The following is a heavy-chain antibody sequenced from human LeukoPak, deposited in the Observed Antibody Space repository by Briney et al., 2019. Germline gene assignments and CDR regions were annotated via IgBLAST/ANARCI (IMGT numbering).Heavy chain of an antibody. V-gene: IGHV1-8*03. J-gene: IGHJ6*03. CDR3: ARGRGTVTIHYYYMDV. D-gene: IGHD4-17*01. Sequence: GASVKVSCKASGYTFTSYDINWVRQATGQGLEWMGWMNPNSGNTGYAQKFQGRVTITRNTSISTAYMELSSLRSEDTAVYYCARGRGTVTIHYYYMDVWGKGTTVTVSS. CDR1: GYTFTSYD. CDR2: MNPNSGNT.